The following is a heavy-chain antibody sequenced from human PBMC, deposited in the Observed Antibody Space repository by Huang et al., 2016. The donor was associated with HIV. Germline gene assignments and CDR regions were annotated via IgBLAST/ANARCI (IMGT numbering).Heavy chain of an antibody. V-gene: IGHV3-7*01. CDR2: IKKDESEK. D-gene: IGHD1-7*01. CDR1: TFRFGAYW. Sequence: VESGGRLVQPGGSIRLSCVGSTFRFGAYWMSWVRQSPGNVLEWVGNIKKDESEKYYVDSVKGRFNISRDNAKKVLFLEMNNVRVEDTATYYCATKTAAMDIWGQGTTVTVS. CDR3: ATKTAAMDI. J-gene: IGHJ6*02.